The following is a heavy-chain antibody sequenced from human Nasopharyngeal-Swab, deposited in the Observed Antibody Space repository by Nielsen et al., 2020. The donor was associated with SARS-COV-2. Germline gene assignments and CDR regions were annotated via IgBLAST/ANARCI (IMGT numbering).Heavy chain of an antibody. CDR3: ARGLSGIVPSPILGLGPYYYYYYMDA. D-gene: IGHD7-27*01. Sequence: GSLRLSCAVYGGSSSADYWGWIRQPPGRGLEWIGEINHSGSTNYNPSLKSRVTISVDPSKNQFSLRLSSVTAADTAVYYCARGLSGIVPSPILGLGPYYYYYYMDAWGKGTTVTVSS. J-gene: IGHJ6*03. CDR2: INHSGST. V-gene: IGHV4-34*01. CDR1: GGSSSADY.